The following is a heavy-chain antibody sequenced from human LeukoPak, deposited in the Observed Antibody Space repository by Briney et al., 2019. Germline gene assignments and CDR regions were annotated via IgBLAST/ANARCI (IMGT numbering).Heavy chain of an antibody. CDR2: IYYSGST. J-gene: IGHJ2*01. CDR3: ATTKKGGWYFDL. V-gene: IGHV4-61*01. Sequence: PSETLSLTCIVSGGSVSSGSYYWSWIRQPPGKGLEWIGYIYYSGSTNYNPSLKSRVTMSVDTSKNQFSLKLSSVSAADTAVYYCATTKKGGWYFDLWGRGTLVAVSS. CDR1: GGSVSSGSYY. D-gene: IGHD1-26*01.